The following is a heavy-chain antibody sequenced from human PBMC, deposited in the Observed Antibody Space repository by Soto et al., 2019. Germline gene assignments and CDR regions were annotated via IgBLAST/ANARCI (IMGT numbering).Heavy chain of an antibody. CDR3: TTHPTCSTWYGRYDY. J-gene: IGHJ4*02. D-gene: IGHD6-13*01. V-gene: IGHV3-15*07. CDR2: IKSKTDGGTT. CDR1: GFTFTNAW. Sequence: PGGSLRLSCAASGFTFTNAWMNWVRQAPGKGLEWVGRIKSKTDGGTTDYATPVKGRFTISRDDSKNTLYLQMDSLKTEDAAVYYCTTHPTCSTWYGRYDYWSQGTLVTVSS.